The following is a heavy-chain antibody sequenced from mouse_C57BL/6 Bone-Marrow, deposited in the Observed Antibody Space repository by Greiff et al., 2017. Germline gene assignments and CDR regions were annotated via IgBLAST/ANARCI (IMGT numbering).Heavy chain of an antibody. D-gene: IGHD2-3*01. J-gene: IGHJ3*01. CDR2: IRNKANGYTT. CDR1: GFTFTDYY. V-gene: IGHV7-3*01. CDR3: ARYDGYSGFAY. Sequence: EVMLVESGGGLVQPGGSLSLSCAASGFTFTDYYMSWVRQPPGKALEWLGFIRNKANGYTTEYSASVKGRFTISRDNSQSILYLQMNALRAEDSATYYCARYDGYSGFAYWGQGTLVTVSA.